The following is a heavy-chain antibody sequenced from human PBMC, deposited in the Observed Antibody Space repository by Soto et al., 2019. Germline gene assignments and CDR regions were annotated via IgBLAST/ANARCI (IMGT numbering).Heavy chain of an antibody. CDR3: ARVKAQILTSGWYGGDDI. J-gene: IGHJ3*02. Sequence: EVQLLESGGGLVQPGGSLRLSCAASRFIFSTYAMSWVRQARGKGLEWVATIRGSGGNTHYADSVKGPFTTSRDNSGNTVYLQMNSLRAEDTAVYYCARVKAQILTSGWYGGDDIWGHGTMVTVSS. CDR1: RFIFSTYA. D-gene: IGHD6-19*01. V-gene: IGHV3-23*01. CDR2: IRGSGGNT.